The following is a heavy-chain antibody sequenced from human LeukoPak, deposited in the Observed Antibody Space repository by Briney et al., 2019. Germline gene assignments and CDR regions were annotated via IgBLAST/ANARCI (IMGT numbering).Heavy chain of an antibody. J-gene: IGHJ4*02. CDR3: ARDRLWFEELSSTFDY. CDR2: IKQDGSEK. V-gene: IGHV3-7*03. D-gene: IGHD3-10*01. CDR1: GFTFSSYW. Sequence: GGSLRLSCAASGFTFSSYWVSWVRQAPGKGLEWVANIKQDGSEKYYVDSVKGRFTISRDNAKNSLYLQMNSLGAEGTAVYYCARDRLWFEELSSTFDYWGQGTLVTVSS.